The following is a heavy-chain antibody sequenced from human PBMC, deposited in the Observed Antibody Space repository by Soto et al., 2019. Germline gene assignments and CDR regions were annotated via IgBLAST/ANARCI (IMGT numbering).Heavy chain of an antibody. CDR1: GGSIRSAGHY. D-gene: IGHD2-15*01. J-gene: IGHJ5*02. CDR3: ARWGGFFPDGVSAAPFDP. Sequence: SETLSLTCTVSGGSIRSAGHYWSWIRQHPGKGLEWIGYINHSGTTFYNPSLKSRLTISVDTSENQFSLRLTSVTAADTAVYFFARWGGFFPDGVSAAPFDPWGQGTLVTVSS. CDR2: INHSGTT. V-gene: IGHV4-31*03.